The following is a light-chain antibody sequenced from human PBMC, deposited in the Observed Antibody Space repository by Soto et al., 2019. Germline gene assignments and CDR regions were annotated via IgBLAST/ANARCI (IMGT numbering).Light chain of an antibody. CDR2: GAS. CDR1: QSVRTK. Sequence: EIVMTQSPGTLSVSPGEGATLFCRASQSVRTKLAWYQQRAGQAPRLLMYGASTRATGIPDRFSGSGSGTEVTLPISSLQSEDVAVYYCQQYNSWPPITFGQGTRLEIK. J-gene: IGKJ5*01. V-gene: IGKV3-15*01. CDR3: QQYNSWPPIT.